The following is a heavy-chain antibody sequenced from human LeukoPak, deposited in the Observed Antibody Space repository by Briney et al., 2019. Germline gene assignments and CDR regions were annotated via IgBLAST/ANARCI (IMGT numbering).Heavy chain of an antibody. J-gene: IGHJ4*02. V-gene: IGHV1-69*06. CDR2: IIPIFGTA. Sequence: SVKVTCKTSGYSFSNYGISWVRQAPGQGLEWMGGIIPIFGTANYAQKFQGRVTITADKSTSTAYMELSSLRSEDTAVYYCATYGTLAGTLGYWGQGTLVTVSS. D-gene: IGHD6-13*01. CDR3: ATYGTLAGTLGY. CDR1: GYSFSNYG.